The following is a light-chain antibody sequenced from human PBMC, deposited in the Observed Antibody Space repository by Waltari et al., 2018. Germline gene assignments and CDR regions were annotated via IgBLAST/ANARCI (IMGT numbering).Light chain of an antibody. Sequence: HSALLPHPPAVGTPGQQIAISCSGGSNDVVGYNYVSWYQHHPDKLSKLLIYDITNRPSVVSNLFSASKSSNTSPLTTSVLQAEDDADYYCSSFTTISTYVFGTGTRVTVL. CDR1: SNDVVGYNY. J-gene: IGLJ1*01. CDR3: SSFTTISTYV. V-gene: IGLV2-14*03. CDR2: DIT.